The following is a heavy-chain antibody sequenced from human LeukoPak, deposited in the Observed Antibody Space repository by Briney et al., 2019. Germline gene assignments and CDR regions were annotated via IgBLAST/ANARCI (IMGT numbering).Heavy chain of an antibody. CDR1: GGSISSSSYY. Sequence: PSETLSLTCTVSGGSISSSSYYWGWIRQPPGKGLEWIGSIYYSGSTYYNPSLKSRVTISVDTSKNQFSLKLSSVTAADTAVYYCAIQFWSGYHKYYYMDVWGKGTTVTVSS. V-gene: IGHV4-39*07. J-gene: IGHJ6*03. CDR3: AIQFWSGYHKYYYMDV. D-gene: IGHD3-3*01. CDR2: IYYSGST.